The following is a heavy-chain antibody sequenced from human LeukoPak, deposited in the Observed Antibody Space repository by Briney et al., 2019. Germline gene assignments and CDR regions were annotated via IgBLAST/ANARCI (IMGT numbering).Heavy chain of an antibody. V-gene: IGHV1-18*01. Sequence: ASVKVSCKASGYTFTSYGISWVRQAPGQGLEWMGWISAYNGNTNYAQKLQGRVTMTTDTSTSTAYMELRSLRSDDTAVYYCARGRYYDSSGSWAYWGQGTLVTVSS. CDR2: ISAYNGNT. CDR1: GYTFTSYG. J-gene: IGHJ4*02. CDR3: ARGRYYDSSGSWAY. D-gene: IGHD3-22*01.